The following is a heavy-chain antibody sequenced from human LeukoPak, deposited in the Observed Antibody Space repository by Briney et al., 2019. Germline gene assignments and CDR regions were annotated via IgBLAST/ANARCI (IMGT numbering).Heavy chain of an antibody. Sequence: PGRSLRLSCAASGVTVSTNCMTWVRQAPGKGLEWVSTIYSGGTTYYADSVMGRFTISRHNSRNTLYLQMNSLRAEDTAVYYCARVDTVMAYYFDLWGQGTLVTVSS. CDR3: ARVDTVMAYYFDL. D-gene: IGHD5-18*01. CDR2: IYSGGTT. V-gene: IGHV3-53*04. J-gene: IGHJ4*02. CDR1: GVTVSTNC.